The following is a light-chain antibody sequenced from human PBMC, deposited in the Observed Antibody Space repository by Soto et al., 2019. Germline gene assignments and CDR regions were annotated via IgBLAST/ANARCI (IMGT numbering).Light chain of an antibody. CDR3: QQRSHWPST. CDR2: DAS. V-gene: IGKV3-11*01. CDR1: QSVSSY. Sequence: EIVLTQSPATLSLSPGERAALSCRASQSVSSYLAWYQQKPGQAPRLLIYDASKRAPGIPARFTGSGSGTDFTLTISSVERADLSVYFCQQRSHWPSTFGGGTKVE. J-gene: IGKJ4*01.